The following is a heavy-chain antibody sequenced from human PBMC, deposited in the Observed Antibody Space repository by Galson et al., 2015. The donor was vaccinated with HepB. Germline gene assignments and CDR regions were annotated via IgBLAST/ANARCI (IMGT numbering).Heavy chain of an antibody. V-gene: IGHV4-34*01. CDR1: GGSFSGNY. CDR2: INHSGSA. Sequence: ETLSLTCAVYGGSFSGNYWSWIRQSPGKGLEWFGEINHSGSANYNPSLKSRVTISVDRSKNHFSLKLSSVSAADTAVYYCAKNKKGDGLRQYYYYGMDVWGQGTTVTVSS. J-gene: IGHJ6*01. CDR3: AKNKKGDGLRQYYYYGMDV. D-gene: IGHD4-17*01.